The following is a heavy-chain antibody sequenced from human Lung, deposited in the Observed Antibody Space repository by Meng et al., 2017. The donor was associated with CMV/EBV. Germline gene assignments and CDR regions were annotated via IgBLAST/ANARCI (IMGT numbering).Heavy chain of an antibody. V-gene: IGHV3-53*01. D-gene: IGHD2-21*02. CDR3: ARVVRDWPQGFADS. Sequence: GGSLRLXCAASGFTISSSFMTWVRQAPGKGLEWVSLIYDTGDRYFAASVKGRFTMSRDNSRNTLYLQMSSLRAEDTAVYYCARVVRDWPQGFADSWGQGPLVTVSS. CDR2: IYDTGDR. J-gene: IGHJ4*02. CDR1: GFTISSSF.